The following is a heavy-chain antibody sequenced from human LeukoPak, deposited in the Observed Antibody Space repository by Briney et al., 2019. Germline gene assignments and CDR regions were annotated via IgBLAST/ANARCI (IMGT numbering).Heavy chain of an antibody. CDR3: ARARGSYEDSLDY. Sequence: PGGSLRLSCAASGFTFSSYSMNWVRQAPGKGLEWVSYISSSSSTIYYADSVKGRFTISRDNAKNSLYLQMNSLRAEDTAVYYCARARGSYEDSLDYWGQGTLVTVSS. J-gene: IGHJ4*02. D-gene: IGHD1-26*01. V-gene: IGHV3-48*01. CDR2: ISSSSSTI. CDR1: GFTFSSYS.